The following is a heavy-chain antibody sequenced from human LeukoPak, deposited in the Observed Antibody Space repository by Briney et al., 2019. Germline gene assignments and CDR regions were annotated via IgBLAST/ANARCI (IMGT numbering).Heavy chain of an antibody. CDR3: ARDRMITIFGVVTLDAFDI. Sequence: PGGSLRLSCAASGFTFSSYSMNWVRRAPGKGLGGVSSISSISSYIYYADSVKGRFTISRDNAKNSLYLQMNSLRAEDTAVYYCARDRMITIFGVVTLDAFDIWGQGTMVTVSS. CDR2: ISSISSYI. D-gene: IGHD3-3*01. CDR1: GFTFSSYS. J-gene: IGHJ3*02. V-gene: IGHV3-21*01.